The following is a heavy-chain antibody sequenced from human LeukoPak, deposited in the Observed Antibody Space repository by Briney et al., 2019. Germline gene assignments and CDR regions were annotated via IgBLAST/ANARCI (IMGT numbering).Heavy chain of an antibody. CDR2: IIPIIGIA. D-gene: IGHD3-22*01. CDR1: GGSLSRYT. J-gene: IGHJ4*02. Sequence: SVKVSCKASGGSLSRYTISSVRLTPGQGLERMGKIIPIIGIANYAQKFQGRVTITADKATSTAYMELSSLRSEDTAVYYCARDVFFDSSGYDYWGQGTLVTVSS. CDR3: ARDVFFDSSGYDY. V-gene: IGHV1-69*04.